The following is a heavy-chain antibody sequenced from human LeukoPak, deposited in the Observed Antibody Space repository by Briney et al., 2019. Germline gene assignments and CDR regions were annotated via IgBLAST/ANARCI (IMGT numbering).Heavy chain of an antibody. CDR2: INHSGST. CDR1: GGSFSGYY. J-gene: IGHJ4*02. V-gene: IGHV4-34*01. Sequence: PSETLSLTCAVYGGSFSGYYWSWIRQPPGKGLEWIGEINHSGSTNYNPSLKSRVTISIDTSKNQFSLKLSSVPAADTAVYYCARGPGTWYYYWGQGTLVTVSS. CDR3: ARGPGTWYYY. D-gene: IGHD6-13*01.